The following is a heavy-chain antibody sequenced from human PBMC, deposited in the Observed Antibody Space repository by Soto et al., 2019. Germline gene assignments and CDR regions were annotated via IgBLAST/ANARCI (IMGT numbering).Heavy chain of an antibody. J-gene: IGHJ5*02. Sequence: QITLKESGPTLVKPTQTLTLTCTFSGFSLSTSGVGVGWIRQPPGKALEWLALIYWDDDKRYSPSLKSRLTTXKXPXXNQVVLTMTNMDPVDTATYYCAHKGTLSDSSGFDPWGQGTLVTVSS. V-gene: IGHV2-5*02. CDR2: IYWDDDK. CDR3: AHKGTLSDSSGFDP. CDR1: GFSLSTSGVG. D-gene: IGHD3-22*01.